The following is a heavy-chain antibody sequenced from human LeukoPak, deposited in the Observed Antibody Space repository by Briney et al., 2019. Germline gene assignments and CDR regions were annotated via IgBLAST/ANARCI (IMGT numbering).Heavy chain of an antibody. V-gene: IGHV3-9*01. J-gene: IGHJ4*02. D-gene: IGHD2-15*01. CDR2: ISWNSGDI. CDR3: AKAKGSRPPFDY. Sequence: GGSLRLSCAASGFTFDDYAMPWVRQAPGEGLEWVSGISWNSGDIGYADFVKGRFTISRDNAKNSLYLQMNSLRAEDTALYYCAKAKGSRPPFDYWGQRTLVTVSS. CDR1: GFTFDDYA.